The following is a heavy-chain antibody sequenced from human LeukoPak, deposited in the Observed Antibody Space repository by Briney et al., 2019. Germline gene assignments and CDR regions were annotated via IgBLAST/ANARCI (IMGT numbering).Heavy chain of an antibody. V-gene: IGHV4-30-2*01. CDR1: GGSISSGGYS. Sequence: PSQTLSLTCAVSGGSISSGGYSRSWIRQPPGKGLEWIGYIYHSGSTYYNPSLKSRVTISVDRSKNQFSLKLSSVTAADTAVYYCARAKYYDILTGRNDNWFDPWGQGTLVTVSS. J-gene: IGHJ5*02. CDR3: ARAKYYDILTGRNDNWFDP. CDR2: IYHSGST. D-gene: IGHD3-9*01.